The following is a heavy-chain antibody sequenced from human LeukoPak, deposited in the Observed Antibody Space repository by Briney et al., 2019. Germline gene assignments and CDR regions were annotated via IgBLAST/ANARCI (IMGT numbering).Heavy chain of an antibody. CDR3: ARQAEDGTTNYSDP. CDR2: IYASGST. D-gene: IGHD1-7*01. Sequence: SDTLSLTCTLSGGSISGHYWSCIRESPGGGLECIGNIYASGSTNYNPSLTSRVTISIDTSTNQFSLKVSSMTAADTAMYDCARQAEDGTTNYSDPWGQGTLVSVSS. CDR1: GGSISGHY. V-gene: IGHV4-4*09. J-gene: IGHJ5*02.